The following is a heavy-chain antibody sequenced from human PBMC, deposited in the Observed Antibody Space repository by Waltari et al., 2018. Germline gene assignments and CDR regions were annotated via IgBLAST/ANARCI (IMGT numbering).Heavy chain of an antibody. J-gene: IGHJ4*02. V-gene: IGHV4-34*01. Sequence: QVQLQQWGAGLLKPSETLSLTCAVYGGSFSGFSWSWIRQPPGKGLEWIGEINHSGNTNYNPSLKSRVTISVDTSKNQFSLKLSSVTAADTAVYYCARTDSSGWYEIPLDYWGQGTLVTVSS. D-gene: IGHD6-19*01. CDR3: ARTDSSGWYEIPLDY. CDR2: INHSGNT. CDR1: GGSFSGFS.